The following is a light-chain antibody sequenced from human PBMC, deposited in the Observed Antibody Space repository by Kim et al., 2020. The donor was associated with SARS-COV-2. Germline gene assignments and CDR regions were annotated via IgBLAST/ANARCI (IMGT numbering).Light chain of an antibody. Sequence: QSALTQPASVSGSPGQSITISCTGTSSDVGGYNYVSWYQQYPGKAPKLMIYDVFKRPSGISNRFSGSKSGNTASLTISGLQAEDEADYYCTSYRSTGYVFGTGTKVTAL. CDR2: DVF. CDR1: SSDVGGYNY. CDR3: TSYRSTGYV. J-gene: IGLJ1*01. V-gene: IGLV2-14*03.